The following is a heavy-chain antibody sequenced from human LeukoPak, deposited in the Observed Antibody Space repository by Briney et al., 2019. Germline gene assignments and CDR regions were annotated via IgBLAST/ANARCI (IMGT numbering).Heavy chain of an antibody. CDR2: IYHSGST. Sequence: SETLSLTCAVSGGSISSSNWWSWVRQPPGKGLEWIGEIYHSGSTNYNPSLKSRVTMSVDTSKNQFSLKLSSVTAADTAVYYCARGLVGSGSYYTSATNPYNWFDPWGQGTLVTVSS. CDR1: GGSISSSNW. D-gene: IGHD3-10*01. J-gene: IGHJ5*02. V-gene: IGHV4-4*02. CDR3: ARGLVGSGSYYTSATNPYNWFDP.